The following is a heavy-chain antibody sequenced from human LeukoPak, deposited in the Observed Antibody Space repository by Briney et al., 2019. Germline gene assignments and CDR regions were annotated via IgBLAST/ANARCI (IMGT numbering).Heavy chain of an antibody. CDR1: GFTFSSYW. D-gene: IGHD3-10*01. V-gene: IGHV3-7*01. CDR3: ARDLFGDYYGSGSYYIDAFDV. J-gene: IGHJ3*01. Sequence: GGPLRLSCAASGFTFSSYWMTWVRQAPGKGLEWVANIKQDGSEKYYVDSVKGRFTISRDNAKNSLYLQMNSLRAEDTAVYYCARDLFGDYYGSGSYYIDAFDVWGQGTMVTVFS. CDR2: IKQDGSEK.